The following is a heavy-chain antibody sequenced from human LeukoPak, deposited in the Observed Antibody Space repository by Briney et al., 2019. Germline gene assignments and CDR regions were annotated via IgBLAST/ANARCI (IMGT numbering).Heavy chain of an antibody. CDR1: GDSVSSNGAA. D-gene: IGHD3-3*01. V-gene: IGHV6-1*01. Sequence: SQTLSLTCAISGDSVSSNGAAWDWIRQSPSRGLEWLGRTYYRSQQWYSDYAPSVKGRITINADTSQNQFSLHLNSVTPEDTAVYYCGRETDFGVVTNWGQGTLVTVSS. CDR3: GRETDFGVVTN. CDR2: TYYRSQQWYS. J-gene: IGHJ4*02.